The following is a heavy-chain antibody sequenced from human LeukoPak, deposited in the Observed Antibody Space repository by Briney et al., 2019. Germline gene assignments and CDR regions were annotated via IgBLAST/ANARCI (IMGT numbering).Heavy chain of an antibody. J-gene: IGHJ4*02. CDR1: GFTFSVYA. CDR2: IGGSSSHT. Sequence: PGGSLRLSCAASGFTFSVYAMSWVSQAPGKGLEWGSGIGGSSSHTKDADFVRGRFTIYRDNSRNTLFLQLNSLTAEDTAVYYCAKEHDYTNAAPEWGFDSWGQGSLVIVSS. V-gene: IGHV3-23*01. CDR3: AKEHDYTNAAPEWGFDS. D-gene: IGHD2-2*02.